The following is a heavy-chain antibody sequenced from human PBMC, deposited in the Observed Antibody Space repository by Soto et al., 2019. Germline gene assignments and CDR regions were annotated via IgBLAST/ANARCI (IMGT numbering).Heavy chain of an antibody. Sequence: SGTLSLTCTVSGGSISSYYWGWIRQPPGKGLEWIGYIYYSGSTNYNPSLKSRVTISVDTSKNQFSLKLSSVTAADTAVYYCASGDIYVDTAIGAFDIWGQGTMVTVSS. CDR3: ASGDIYVDTAIGAFDI. J-gene: IGHJ3*02. CDR2: IYYSGST. D-gene: IGHD5-18*01. V-gene: IGHV4-59*01. CDR1: GGSISSYY.